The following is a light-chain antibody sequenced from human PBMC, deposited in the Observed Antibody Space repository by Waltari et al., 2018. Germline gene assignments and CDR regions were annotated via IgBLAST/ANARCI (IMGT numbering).Light chain of an antibody. CDR3: QQYYDVPYT. CDR1: QGISSI. J-gene: IGKJ2*01. Sequence: DIQLTQSPSFLSASVGDRVTITCRYSQGISSILAWYQQKAGKAPQLLIHAASTVQGGVPSRFSGSGSGTDFTLTINSLQAEDVAFYYCQQYYDVPYTFGRGTRLEIK. V-gene: IGKV1-9*01. CDR2: AAS.